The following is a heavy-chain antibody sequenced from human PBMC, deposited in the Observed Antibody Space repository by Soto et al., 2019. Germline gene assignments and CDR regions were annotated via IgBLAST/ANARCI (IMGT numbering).Heavy chain of an antibody. CDR3: AREYYDFWSGSHSYYGMDV. V-gene: IGHV2-70*04. D-gene: IGHD3-3*01. CDR2: IDWDDDK. J-gene: IGHJ6*02. CDR1: GFSLSTSGMR. Sequence: SGPTRVNPTQTLTLTCTFSGFSLSTSGMRVSWIRQPPGKALEWLARIDWDDDKFYSTSLKTRLTISKDTSKNQVVLTMTNMDPVDTATYYCAREYYDFWSGSHSYYGMDVWGQGTTVTVSS.